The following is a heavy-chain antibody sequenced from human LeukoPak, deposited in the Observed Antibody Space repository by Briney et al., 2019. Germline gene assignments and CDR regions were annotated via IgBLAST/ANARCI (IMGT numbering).Heavy chain of an antibody. CDR3: ARTGIAAAGINWFDP. J-gene: IGHJ5*02. D-gene: IGHD6-13*01. CDR2: IYYSGST. CDR1: GGSISSYY. Sequence: PSETLSLTCTVSGGSISSYYWSWIRQPPGKGLEWIGYIYYSGSTNYNPSLKSRVTISVDSSKNQFSLKLSSVTAADTAVYYCARTGIAAAGINWFDPWGQGTLVTVSS. V-gene: IGHV4-59*08.